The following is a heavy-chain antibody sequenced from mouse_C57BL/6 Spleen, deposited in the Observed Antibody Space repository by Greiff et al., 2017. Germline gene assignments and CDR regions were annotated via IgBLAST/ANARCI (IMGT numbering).Heavy chain of an antibody. CDR2: INPSSGYT. J-gene: IGHJ1*03. CDR3: ANYYGNEGWYFGV. D-gene: IGHD1-1*01. CDR1: GYTFTSYT. Sequence: QVQLQQSGAELARPGASVKMSCKASGYTFTSYTMHWVKQRPGQGLEWIGYINPSSGYTKYNQKFKDKATLTADKSSSTTYMQLSSLTSEDSAVYYCANYYGNEGWYFGVWGTGTTVTVSS. V-gene: IGHV1-4*01.